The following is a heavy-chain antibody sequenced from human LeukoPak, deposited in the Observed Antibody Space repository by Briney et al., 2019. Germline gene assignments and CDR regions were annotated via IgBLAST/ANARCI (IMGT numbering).Heavy chain of an antibody. CDR3: AKDRTAMIVHGLDY. J-gene: IGHJ4*02. Sequence: GGSLSLSCAASGFSFSSYAMSWVRQAPGKGLQWVSAISGSAGSTYYADSVKGRFTISRDNFKNTLYLQMNSLRAEDTAVYYCAKDRTAMIVHGLDYWGQGTPVTVSS. D-gene: IGHD3-22*01. CDR2: ISGSAGST. V-gene: IGHV3-23*01. CDR1: GFSFSSYA.